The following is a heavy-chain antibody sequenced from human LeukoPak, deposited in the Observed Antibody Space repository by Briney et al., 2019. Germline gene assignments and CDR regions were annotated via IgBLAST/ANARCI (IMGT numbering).Heavy chain of an antibody. CDR3: ARDHRPYSSSWYPDY. V-gene: IGHV3-30-3*01. Sequence: PGGSLRLSCAASGFTFSSYAMHWVRQAPGKGLEWVAVISYDGSNKYYADSVKGRFTISRDNSKNTLYLQMNSLRAEDTAVYYCARDHRPYSSSWYPDYWGQGTLVTVSS. CDR1: GFTFSSYA. J-gene: IGHJ4*02. D-gene: IGHD6-13*01. CDR2: ISYDGSNK.